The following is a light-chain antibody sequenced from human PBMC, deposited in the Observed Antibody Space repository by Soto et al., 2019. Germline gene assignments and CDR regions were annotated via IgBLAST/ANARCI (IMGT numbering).Light chain of an antibody. V-gene: IGLV1-40*01. CDR1: GSNIGAGYT. J-gene: IGLJ3*02. Sequence: QSALTQAPSLSGAPGQSVTISCTGSGSNIGAGYTVHWYQQLPGTAPKLLIYDNTNRASGVPDRFTGSTSGTSASLAITGLQAADEADYLCQSYDNTLSGARVFGGGTKLTVL. CDR2: DNT. CDR3: QSYDNTLSGARV.